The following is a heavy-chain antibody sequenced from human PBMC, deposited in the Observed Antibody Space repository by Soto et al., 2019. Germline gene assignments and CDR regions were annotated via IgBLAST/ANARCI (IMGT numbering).Heavy chain of an antibody. CDR3: ARDVSPGSSGLYFYAFDI. Sequence: EVQLVESGGGLVQPGGSLTLSCAASEFAFSSYWMTWVRQAPGKGLEWVANIRKDGSQRSYLDSVRGRFTISRDNSKNSLYLQMNSLRAEDTALYFCARDVSPGSSGLYFYAFDIWGQGTMVTVSS. V-gene: IGHV3-7*05. D-gene: IGHD6-25*01. CDR1: EFAFSSYW. J-gene: IGHJ3*02. CDR2: IRKDGSQR.